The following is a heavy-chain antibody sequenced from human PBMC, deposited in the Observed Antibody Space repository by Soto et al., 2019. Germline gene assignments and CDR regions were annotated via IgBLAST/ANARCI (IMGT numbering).Heavy chain of an antibody. CDR2: IHHRGNT. V-gene: IGHV4-31*03. CDR3: AREGGSYDSGGFLIRGAFDV. D-gene: IGHD3-22*01. CDR1: GGSISSGDYY. Sequence: SETLSLTCTVYGGSISSGDYYWNWIRQHPGKGLEWIGSIHHRGNTYYSPSLESRISISIDTSKNQFSLRLSSVTAADTAVYYCAREGGSYDSGGFLIRGAFDVWGQGTTVTVSS. J-gene: IGHJ3*01.